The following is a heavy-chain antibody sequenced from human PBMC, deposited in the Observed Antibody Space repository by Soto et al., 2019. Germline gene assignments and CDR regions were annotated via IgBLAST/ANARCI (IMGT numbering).Heavy chain of an antibody. J-gene: IGHJ4*02. Sequence: QVQLVQSGAEVRQPASSVKVSCKTSGGTFSSYAISWVRQAPGQGLEGMGGIVPIVDTSTYAQKFQGRVTITADESTSTFYMELSSLRSDDTAVYYCVRVVAIPGYPDNWGQGTLVTVSS. CDR2: IVPIVDTS. V-gene: IGHV1-69*12. D-gene: IGHD5-12*01. CDR1: GGTFSSYA. CDR3: VRVVAIPGYPDN.